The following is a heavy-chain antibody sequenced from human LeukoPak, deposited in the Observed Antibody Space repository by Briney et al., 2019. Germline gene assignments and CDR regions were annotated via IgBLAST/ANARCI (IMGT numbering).Heavy chain of an antibody. CDR2: IYYSGST. D-gene: IGHD3-3*01. J-gene: IGHJ4*02. CDR3: ARVGYDFWSGYLDY. CDR1: GGSISSYY. Sequence: SETLSLTCTVSGGSISSYYWGWIRQPPGKGLEWIGYIYYSGSTNYNPSLKSRVTISVDTSKNQFSLKLSSVTAADTAVYYCARVGYDFWSGYLDYWGQGTLVTVSS. V-gene: IGHV4-59*01.